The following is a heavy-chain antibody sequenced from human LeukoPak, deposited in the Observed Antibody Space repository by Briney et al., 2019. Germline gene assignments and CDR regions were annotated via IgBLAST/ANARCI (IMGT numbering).Heavy chain of an antibody. D-gene: IGHD3-22*01. CDR2: ISGSGGST. Sequence: SGGSLRLSCAASGFTFSSYAMSWVRQAPGKGLEWGSAISGSGGSTYYADSVKGRFTISRDNSKNTLYLQMNSLRAEDTAVYYCAKGHYDSSGYYYFYWGQGTLVTVSS. J-gene: IGHJ4*02. CDR3: AKGHYDSSGYYYFY. CDR1: GFTFSSYA. V-gene: IGHV3-23*01.